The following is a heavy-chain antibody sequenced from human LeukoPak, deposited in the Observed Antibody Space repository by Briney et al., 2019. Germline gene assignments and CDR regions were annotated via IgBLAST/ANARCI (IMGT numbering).Heavy chain of an antibody. V-gene: IGHV3-21*01. CDR3: AGGESLEWLSTSRSFDY. CDR2: ISSSSSYI. D-gene: IGHD3-3*01. Sequence: PGGSLRLSCAASGFTFNIHSMNWVRQAPGKGLEWVSSISSSSSYIYYADSVKGRFTISRDNAKNSLYLQMNSLRAEDTAVYYCAGGESLEWLSTSRSFDYWGQGTLVTVSS. J-gene: IGHJ4*02. CDR1: GFTFNIHS.